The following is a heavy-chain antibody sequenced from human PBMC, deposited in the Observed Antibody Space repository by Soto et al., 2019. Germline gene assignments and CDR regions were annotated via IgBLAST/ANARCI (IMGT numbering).Heavy chain of an antibody. J-gene: IGHJ4*02. V-gene: IGHV3-49*03. Sequence: PGGSLRLSCTASGFTFGDYAMSWFRQAPGKGLEWVGFIRSKAYGGTTEYAASVKGRFTISRDDSKSIAYLQMNSLKTEDTAVYYCTRDTWLDHGQLHSYYFDYWGQGTLVTVSS. CDR2: IRSKAYGGTT. CDR3: TRDTWLDHGQLHSYYFDY. CDR1: GFTFGDYA. D-gene: IGHD6-19*01.